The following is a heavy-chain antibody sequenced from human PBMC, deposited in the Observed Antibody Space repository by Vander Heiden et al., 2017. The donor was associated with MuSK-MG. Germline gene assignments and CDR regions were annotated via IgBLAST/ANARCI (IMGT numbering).Heavy chain of an antibody. CDR2: ISSSSTYI. CDR1: GFTFSSYS. CDR3: ARDTYDTTGYYSFDY. D-gene: IGHD3-22*01. V-gene: IGHV3-21*03. Sequence: EVQLVESGGGLVKPGGSLRLSCAASGFTFSSYSMNWVRQAPGKGLEWVSSISSSSTYIYYADSVKGRFTISRDNAKNSLFLQMNSLRAEDTAVYYCARDTYDTTGYYSFDYWGQGTLVTVSS. J-gene: IGHJ4*02.